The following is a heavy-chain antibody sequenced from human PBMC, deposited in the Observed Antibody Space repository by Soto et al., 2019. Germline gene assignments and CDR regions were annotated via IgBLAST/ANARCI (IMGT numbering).Heavy chain of an antibody. CDR1: GFTFTRYS. CDR2: ISGSSRYT. V-gene: IGHV3-21*05. D-gene: IGHD6-19*01. J-gene: IGHJ4*02. CDR3: ARHTSGWHYYDY. Sequence: GGSLRLSCAASGFTFTRYSMNWIRQAPGKGLEWVSYISGSSRYTNFADSVKGRFTISRDNAKNSLYLQMNSLRAEDTAVYYCARHTSGWHYYDYWGQGTPVTVSS.